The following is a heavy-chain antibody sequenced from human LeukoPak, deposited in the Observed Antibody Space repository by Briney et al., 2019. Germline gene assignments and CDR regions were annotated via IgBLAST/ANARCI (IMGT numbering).Heavy chain of an antibody. CDR1: GFTFSSYS. CDR2: IYSGGST. J-gene: IGHJ4*02. CDR3: ARDSSSGWYHGY. V-gene: IGHV3-66*01. Sequence: GGSLRLSCVASGFTFSSYSMNWVRQAPGKGLEWVSVIYSGGSTYYADSVRGRFTISRDNSKNTLYLQMNSLRAEDTAVYYCARDSSSGWYHGYWGQGTLVTVSS. D-gene: IGHD6-19*01.